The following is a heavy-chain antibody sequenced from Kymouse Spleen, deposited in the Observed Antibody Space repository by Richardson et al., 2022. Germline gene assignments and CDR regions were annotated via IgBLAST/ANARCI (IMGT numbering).Heavy chain of an antibody. V-gene: IGHV3-73*02. D-gene: IGHD1-20*01,IGHD1-7*01. Sequence: EVQLVESGGGLVQPGGSLKLSCAASGFTFSGSAMHWVRQASGKGLEWVGRIRSKANSYATAYAASVKGRFTISRDDSKNTAYLQMNSLKTEDTAVYYCTKSITGTGGFDYWGQGTLVTVSS. CDR2: IRSKANSYAT. CDR1: GFTFSGSA. CDR3: TKSITGTGGFDY. J-gene: IGHJ4*02.